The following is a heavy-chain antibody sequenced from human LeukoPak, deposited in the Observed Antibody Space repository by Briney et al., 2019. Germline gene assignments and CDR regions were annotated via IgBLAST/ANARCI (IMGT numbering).Heavy chain of an antibody. D-gene: IGHD6-6*01. CDR2: IIPIFGTA. CDR1: GGTFSSYA. CDR3: ARADGAARAPPFDY. J-gene: IGHJ4*02. Sequence: PEASVKVSCKASGGTFSSYAISWVRQAPGQGLEWMGGIIPIFGTANYAQKFQGRVTITTDESTSTAYMELSSLRSEDTAVYYCARADGAARAPPFDYWGQGTLVTVSS. V-gene: IGHV1-69*05.